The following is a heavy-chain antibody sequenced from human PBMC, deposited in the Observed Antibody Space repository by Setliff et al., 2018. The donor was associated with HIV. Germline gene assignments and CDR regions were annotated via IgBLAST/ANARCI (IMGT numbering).Heavy chain of an antibody. CDR1: GFTFSRYG. CDR2: ISWNSGSI. V-gene: IGHV3-9*01. D-gene: IGHD5-18*01. CDR3: AKSPNRYSPLDWFDP. Sequence: PGGSLRLSCAASGFTFSRYGMHWVRQAPGKGLEWVSGISWNSGSIGYADSVKGRFTISRDNAKNSLYLQMNSLRSEDTALYYCAKSPNRYSPLDWFDPWGQGTLVTVSS. J-gene: IGHJ5*02.